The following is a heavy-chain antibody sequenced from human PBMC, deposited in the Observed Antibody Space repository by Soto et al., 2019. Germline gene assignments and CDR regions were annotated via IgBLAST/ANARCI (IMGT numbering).Heavy chain of an antibody. J-gene: IGHJ6*02. V-gene: IGHV4-39*01. CDR3: AGYPSLIAVAGTGVNYYGMDV. Sequence: SETLSLTCTVSGGSISSSSYYWGWIRQPPGKGLGWIGSIYYSGSTYYNPSLKSRVTISVDTSKNQFSLKLSSVTAADTAVYYCAGYPSLIAVAGTGVNYYGMDVWGQGTTVTVSS. CDR2: IYYSGST. CDR1: GGSISSSSYY. D-gene: IGHD6-19*01.